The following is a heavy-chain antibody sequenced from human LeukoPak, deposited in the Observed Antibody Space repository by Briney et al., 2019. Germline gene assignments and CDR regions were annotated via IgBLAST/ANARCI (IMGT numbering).Heavy chain of an antibody. CDR3: ARHRSYYDILTGYLDY. D-gene: IGHD3-9*01. CDR1: GYSFTSYW. CDR2: IYPGDSDT. Sequence: SGESLKISCKGSGYSFTSYWIGWARQMPGKGLEWMGIIYPGDSDTRYSPSFQGQVTISADKSISTAYLQWSSLKASDTAMYYCARHRSYYDILTGYLDYWGQGTLVTVSS. V-gene: IGHV5-51*01. J-gene: IGHJ4*02.